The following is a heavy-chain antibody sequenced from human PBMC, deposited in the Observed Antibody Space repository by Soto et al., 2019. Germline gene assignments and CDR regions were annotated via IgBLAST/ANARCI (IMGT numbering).Heavy chain of an antibody. CDR3: ARGRGGSYGGNSAHFDI. CDR2: IWYDASKK. V-gene: IGHV3-33*01. Sequence: QVQLVESGGGVVQPGTSLRLSCEASGFTFSGFGMHWVRQAPGKGLEWVAVIWYDASKKYYADCVKGRFTISRDNSKNALYLQMNSLRAEDTAVYYCARGRGGSYGGNSAHFDIWGQGTLVTVSS. D-gene: IGHD4-17*01. J-gene: IGHJ3*02. CDR1: GFTFSGFG.